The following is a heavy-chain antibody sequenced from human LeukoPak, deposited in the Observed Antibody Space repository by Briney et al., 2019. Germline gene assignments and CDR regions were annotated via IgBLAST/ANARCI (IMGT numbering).Heavy chain of an antibody. CDR2: MSPNSGRT. J-gene: IGHJ5*02. D-gene: IGHD4-23*01. CDR3: ARDYGGNSGWFDP. CDR1: GYTFTTYD. Sequence: ASVKVSCKASGYTFTTYDINWVRQATGQGLEWMGWMSPNSGRTGYAQKFQGRVTLTRDTSISTAYMELSSLTSEDTAVYFCARDYGGNSGWFDPWGQGTLVTVSS. V-gene: IGHV1-8*03.